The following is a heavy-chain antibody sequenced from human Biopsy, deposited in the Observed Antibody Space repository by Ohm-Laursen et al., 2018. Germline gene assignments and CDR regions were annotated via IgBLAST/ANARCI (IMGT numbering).Heavy chain of an antibody. Sequence: PGTLSLTWSVSGGSINGGSYYWSWLRQPPGKGLEWIGYIYYSGNTHYNPSLKSRVTMSIDTSKNQFSLRLSSVTSADTAVYYCAREDYYTWFDPWGQGTLVTVSS. V-gene: IGHV4-61*01. CDR2: IYYSGNT. D-gene: IGHD2/OR15-2a*01. CDR1: GGSINGGSYY. J-gene: IGHJ5*02. CDR3: AREDYYTWFDP.